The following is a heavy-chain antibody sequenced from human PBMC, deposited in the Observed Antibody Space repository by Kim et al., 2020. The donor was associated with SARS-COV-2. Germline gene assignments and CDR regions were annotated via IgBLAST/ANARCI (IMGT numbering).Heavy chain of an antibody. Sequence: SETLSLTCAVSGGSISSNNWWCLVRQPPGKLLEFVGVIYHSGSNNYNPSLRSRITISVDKYKNHFPLKLSVVTAADTAVYYWARRVRITIFGVVTDFDYWGQGTLVTVSS. CDR1: GGSISSNNW. D-gene: IGHD3-3*01. CDR2: IYHSGSN. V-gene: IGHV4-4*02. CDR3: ARRVRITIFGVVTDFDY. J-gene: IGHJ4*02.